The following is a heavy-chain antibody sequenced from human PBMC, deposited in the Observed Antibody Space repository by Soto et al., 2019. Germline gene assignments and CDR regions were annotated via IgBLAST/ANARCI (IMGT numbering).Heavy chain of an antibody. CDR1: GFPFRSSS. J-gene: IGHJ4*02. CDR3: ARDLGEVSAF. V-gene: IGHV3-21*01. Sequence: LRLSCAASGFPFRSSSMNWVRQAPGKGLEWLSSISSSYYIFYADSVKGRFTISRDNAKNSLYLQMHSLRAEDTAVYYCARDLGEVSAFWGQGTPVTVSS. D-gene: IGHD3-10*01. CDR2: ISSSYYI.